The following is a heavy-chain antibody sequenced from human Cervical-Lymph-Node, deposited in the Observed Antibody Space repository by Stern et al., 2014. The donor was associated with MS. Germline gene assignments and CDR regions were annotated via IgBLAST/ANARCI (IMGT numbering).Heavy chain of an antibody. CDR1: GFTFSDHY. CDR3: SREPRLTDY. Sequence: DQLVESGGGLVKPGGSLRLSCVASGFTFSDHYMSWIRQAPGKGLEFVSYISNSGSCVNYADSVKGRFTISRDNAKDSLYLQMNSLRAEDTAVYYCSREPRLTDYWGQGPLVSVSS. V-gene: IGHV3-11*01. CDR2: ISNSGSCV. D-gene: IGHD2-21*01. J-gene: IGHJ4*02.